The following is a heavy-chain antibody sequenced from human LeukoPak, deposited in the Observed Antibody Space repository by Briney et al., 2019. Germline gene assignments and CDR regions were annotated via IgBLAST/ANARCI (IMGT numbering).Heavy chain of an antibody. J-gene: IGHJ3*02. D-gene: IGHD3-22*01. CDR2: ISSSGSTI. Sequence: GGSLRLSCAASGFTFSDYYMSWIRQAPGKGLEWVSYISSSGSTIYYADSVKGRFTISRDNAKNSLYLQMNSLRVEDTAVYYCANDDYYDSSGQLDAFDIWGQGTMVTVSS. V-gene: IGHV3-11*01. CDR1: GFTFSDYY. CDR3: ANDDYYDSSGQLDAFDI.